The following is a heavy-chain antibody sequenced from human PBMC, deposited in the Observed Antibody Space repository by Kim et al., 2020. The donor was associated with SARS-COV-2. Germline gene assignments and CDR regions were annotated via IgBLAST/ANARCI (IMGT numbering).Heavy chain of an antibody. J-gene: IGHJ5*02. Sequence: YSQNFQGRCTITRDTSATTAYMELSSLTVKDTAVYYCAREGSGSYNWLDPWGQGTLVTVSS. CDR3: AREGSGSYNWLDP. D-gene: IGHD3-10*01. V-gene: IGHV1-3*01.